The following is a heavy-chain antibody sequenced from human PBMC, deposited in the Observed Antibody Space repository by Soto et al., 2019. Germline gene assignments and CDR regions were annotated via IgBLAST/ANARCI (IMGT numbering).Heavy chain of an antibody. J-gene: IGHJ4*02. CDR3: ARDLIVDSSGYYYPLDY. Sequence: ASVKVSCKASGYTFTSYYMHWVRQAPGQGLEWMGIINPSGGSTSYAQKFQGRVTMTRDTSTSTVYMELSSLRSEDTAVYYCARDLIVDSSGYYYPLDYWGQGTLVTVSS. D-gene: IGHD3-22*01. V-gene: IGHV1-46*01. CDR2: INPSGGST. CDR1: GYTFTSYY.